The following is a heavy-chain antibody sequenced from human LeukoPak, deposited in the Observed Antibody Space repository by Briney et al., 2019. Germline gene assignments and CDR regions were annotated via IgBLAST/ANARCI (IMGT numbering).Heavy chain of an antibody. CDR1: GYTFTGYY. CDR2: INPHTGGT. CDR3: ARPYCGGGSCHDYFDY. Sequence: ASVKVSCKASGYTFTGYYMHWVRQAPGQGLEWMGWINPHTGGTDYAQKFQGRVTMTRDASISTAYMELSRLRSDDTAVYYCARPYCGGGSCHDYFDYWGQGTLVTVSS. D-gene: IGHD2-15*01. V-gene: IGHV1-2*02. J-gene: IGHJ4*02.